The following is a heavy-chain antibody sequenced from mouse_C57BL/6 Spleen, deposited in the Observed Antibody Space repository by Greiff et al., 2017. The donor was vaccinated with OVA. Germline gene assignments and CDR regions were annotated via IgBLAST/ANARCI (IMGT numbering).Heavy chain of an antibody. D-gene: IGHD3-1*01. J-gene: IGHJ4*01. CDR3: AKTGYDYAMDY. CDR1: GFSLTSYG. Sequence: VKLLESGPGLVQPSQSLSITCTVSGFSLTSYGVHWVRQSPGKGLEWLGVIWRGGSTDYNAAFMSRLSITKDNSKSQVFFKMNRLQADDTAIYYCAKTGYDYAMDYWGQGTSVTVSS. CDR2: IWRGGST. V-gene: IGHV2-5*01.